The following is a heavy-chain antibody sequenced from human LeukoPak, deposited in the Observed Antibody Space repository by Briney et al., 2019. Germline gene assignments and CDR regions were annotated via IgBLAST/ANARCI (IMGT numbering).Heavy chain of an antibody. CDR1: GVSISSYY. V-gene: IGHV4-59*01. CDR2: IYYSGST. D-gene: IGHD1-1*01. CDR3: ARGGWNDPYFDY. J-gene: IGHJ4*02. Sequence: SETLSLTCTVSGVSISSYYWSWIRQPPGKGLEWIGYIYYSGSTNYNPSLKSRVTISVDTSKNQFSLKLSSVTAADTAVYYCARGGWNDPYFDYWGQGTLVTVSS.